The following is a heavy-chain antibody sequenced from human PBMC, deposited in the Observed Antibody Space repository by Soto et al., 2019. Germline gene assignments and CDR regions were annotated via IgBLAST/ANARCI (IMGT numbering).Heavy chain of an antibody. D-gene: IGHD4-17*01. Sequence: QVQLVESGGGVVQPGRSLRLSCAASGFTFSSYGMHWVRQAPGKGLEWVAVISYDGSNKYYADSVKGRFTISRDNSKNTLYLQMNSLRAEDTAVYYCARTFDDYGDNGDYWGQGTLVTVSS. CDR1: GFTFSSYG. CDR2: ISYDGSNK. V-gene: IGHV3-30*03. J-gene: IGHJ4*02. CDR3: ARTFDDYGDNGDY.